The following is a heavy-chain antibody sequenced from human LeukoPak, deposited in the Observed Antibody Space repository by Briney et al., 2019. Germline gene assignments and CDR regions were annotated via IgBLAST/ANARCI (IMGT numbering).Heavy chain of an antibody. CDR2: ISGSGDIT. Sequence: AGGSLRLSCAASGFTFDTHAMTWVRQAPGKGLEYVSLISGSGDITYYAHSLKDRFTISRDNSKTTLYLQMHSLRAEDTAMYCCAARPGDLAVPFDYWGQGTLVIVSS. CDR1: GFTFDTHA. CDR3: AARPGDLAVPFDY. J-gene: IGHJ4*02. D-gene: IGHD3-10*01. V-gene: IGHV3-23*01.